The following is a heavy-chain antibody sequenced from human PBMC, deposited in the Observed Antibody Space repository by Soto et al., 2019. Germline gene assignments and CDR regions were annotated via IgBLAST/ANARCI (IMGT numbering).Heavy chain of an antibody. V-gene: IGHV1-69*06. CDR2: IIPIFGTA. CDR1: GGTFSSYA. J-gene: IGHJ6*02. CDR3: AREGIRLVVPAATDYYYYGMDV. D-gene: IGHD2-2*01. Sequence: SSVKVSCKASGGTFSSYAISWVRQAPGQGLEWMGGIIPIFGTANYAQKFQGRVTITADKSTSTAYMELSSLRSEDTAVYYCAREGIRLVVPAATDYYYYGMDVWGQGTTVTLSS.